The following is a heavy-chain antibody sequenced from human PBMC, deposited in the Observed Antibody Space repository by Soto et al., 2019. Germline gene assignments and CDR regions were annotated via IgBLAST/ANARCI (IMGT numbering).Heavy chain of an antibody. D-gene: IGHD2-2*01. CDR1: GGSISSSSYY. CDR2: IYYSGST. CDR3: ARHAAWCCSSTSCYLEPFDY. Sequence: NPSETLSLTCTVSGGSISSSSYYWGWIRQPPGKGLEWIGSIYYSGSTYYNPSLKSRVTISVDTSKNQFSLKLSSVTAADTAVYYCARHAAWCCSSTSCYLEPFDYWGQGTLVTVSS. J-gene: IGHJ4*02. V-gene: IGHV4-39*01.